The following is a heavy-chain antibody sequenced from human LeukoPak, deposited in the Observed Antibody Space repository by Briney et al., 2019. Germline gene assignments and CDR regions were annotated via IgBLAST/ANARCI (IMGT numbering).Heavy chain of an antibody. V-gene: IGHV4-30-2*01. J-gene: IGHJ3*02. Sequence: SETLSLTCTVSGRSISSGGYYWSWIRQPPGKGLEWIGYIYHSGSTYYHPSLKSRVTISVDRSKNQFSLSLSSVTADDTAVYCCARWEVRLNAFEMWGQGTMVTVSS. D-gene: IGHD3-10*01. CDR2: IYHSGST. CDR1: GRSISSGGYY. CDR3: ARWEVRLNAFEM.